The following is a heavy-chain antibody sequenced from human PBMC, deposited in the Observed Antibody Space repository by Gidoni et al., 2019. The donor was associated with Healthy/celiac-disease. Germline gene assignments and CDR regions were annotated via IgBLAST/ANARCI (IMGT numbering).Heavy chain of an antibody. CDR1: GFTFSGSA. Sequence: EVQLVESGGGLVQPGGSLKLSCAASGFTFSGSAMPWVRQASGKGLEWVGRIRSKANSYATAYAASVKGRFTISRDDSKNTAYLQMNSLKTEDTAVYYCTRQTYDILTGYKPYYGMDVWGQGTTVTVSS. J-gene: IGHJ6*02. CDR3: TRQTYDILTGYKPYYGMDV. D-gene: IGHD3-9*01. CDR2: IRSKANSYAT. V-gene: IGHV3-73*01.